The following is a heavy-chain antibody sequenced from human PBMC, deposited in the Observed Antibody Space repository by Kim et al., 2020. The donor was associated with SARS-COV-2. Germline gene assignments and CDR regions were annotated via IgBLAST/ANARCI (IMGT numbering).Heavy chain of an antibody. V-gene: IGHV3-15*01. CDR3: TTDGPLLDDLGFDP. J-gene: IGHJ5*02. Sequence: GGSLRLSCAASGFTFSNAWMSWVRQAPGKGLEWVGRIKSKTDGGTTDYAAPVKGRFTISRDDSKNTLYLQMNSLKTEDTAVYYCTTDGPLLDDLGFDPWGQGTLVTVSS. CDR1: GFTFSNAW. CDR2: IKSKTDGGTT. D-gene: IGHD3-10*01.